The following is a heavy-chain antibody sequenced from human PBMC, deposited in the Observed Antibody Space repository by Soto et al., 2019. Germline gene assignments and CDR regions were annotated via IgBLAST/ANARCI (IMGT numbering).Heavy chain of an antibody. D-gene: IGHD6-25*01. CDR3: ARSYSSEHDNELDY. Sequence: GGSLRLSCAASGFTFSSYWMSWVRQAPGKGLEWVANIKQDGSTKYYADSVKGRFTISRDNAKNSLYLQMNSLRAEATAVFYCARSYSSEHDNELDYWGQGTLVTVSS. CDR2: IKQDGSTK. V-gene: IGHV3-7*01. J-gene: IGHJ4*02. CDR1: GFTFSSYW.